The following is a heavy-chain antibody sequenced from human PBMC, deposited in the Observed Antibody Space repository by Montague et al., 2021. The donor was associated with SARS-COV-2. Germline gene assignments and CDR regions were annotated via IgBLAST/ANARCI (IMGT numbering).Heavy chain of an antibody. Sequence: SETLSLTCYVSDGSISSSRYHWGWIRQPPGQALEWIGSIYYTGSSYYNPSLKSRVTLSVATSKNQFSLKLDSVTAADTAVYYCARQYIGSYHVWVQGGQVIVSS. CDR1: DGSISSSRYH. V-gene: IGHV4-39*01. D-gene: IGHD1-26*01. CDR3: ARQYIGSYHV. CDR2: IYYTGSS. J-gene: IGHJ4*02.